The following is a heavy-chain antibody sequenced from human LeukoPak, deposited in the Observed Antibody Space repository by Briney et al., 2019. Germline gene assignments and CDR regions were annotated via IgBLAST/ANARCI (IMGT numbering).Heavy chain of an antibody. CDR3: AKVIRYSYGFFDY. V-gene: IGHV3-73*01. CDR2: IRSKTNSYAT. J-gene: IGHJ4*02. D-gene: IGHD5-18*01. CDR1: GFTFSGSA. Sequence: PGGSLRLSCAASGFTFSGSAMHWVRQASGKGLEWVGRIRSKTNSYATSYAASVKGRFALSRDDSKNTAYLQMNSLRAEDTAVYYCAKVIRYSYGFFDYWGQGTLVTVSS.